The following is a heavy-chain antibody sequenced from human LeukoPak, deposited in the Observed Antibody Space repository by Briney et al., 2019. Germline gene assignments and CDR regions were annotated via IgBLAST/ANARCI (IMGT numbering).Heavy chain of an antibody. V-gene: IGHV1-69*02. Sequence: ASVRVSCKASGYTFTGYYMHWVRQAPGQGLEWMGRIIPILGIANYAQKFQGRVTITADKSTSTAYMELSSLRSEDTAVYYCATPPGIGYGYWGQGTLVTVSS. D-gene: IGHD3-10*01. CDR2: IIPILGIA. J-gene: IGHJ4*02. CDR1: GYTFTGYY. CDR3: ATPPGIGYGY.